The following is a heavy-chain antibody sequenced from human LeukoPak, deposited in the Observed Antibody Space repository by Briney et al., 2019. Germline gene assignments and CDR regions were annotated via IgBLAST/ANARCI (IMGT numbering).Heavy chain of an antibody. D-gene: IGHD6-6*01. V-gene: IGHV4-30-2*01. CDR3: ASHSSSSRRFDY. CDR1: GGSIGSGGYS. Sequence: SETLSLTCAVSGGSIGSGGYSWSWIRQPPGKGLEWIGYIYHSGSTNYNPSLKSRVTISVDTSKNQFSLKLSSVTAADTAVYYCASHSSSSRRFDYWGQGTLVTVSS. CDR2: IYHSGST. J-gene: IGHJ4*02.